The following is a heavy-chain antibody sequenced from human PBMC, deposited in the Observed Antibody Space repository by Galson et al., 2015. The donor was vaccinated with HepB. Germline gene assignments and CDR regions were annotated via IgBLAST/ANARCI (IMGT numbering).Heavy chain of an antibody. V-gene: IGHV4-30-4*01. CDR2: IYYSGST. J-gene: IGHJ6*03. CDR1: GGSISSGDYY. Sequence: TLSLTCTVSGGSISSGDYYWSWIRQPPGKGLEWIGYIYYSGSTYYNPSLKSRVTISVDTSKNQFSLKLSSVTAADTAVYYCARVLAYYYYYMDVWGKGTTVTVSS. CDR3: ARVLAYYYYYMDV.